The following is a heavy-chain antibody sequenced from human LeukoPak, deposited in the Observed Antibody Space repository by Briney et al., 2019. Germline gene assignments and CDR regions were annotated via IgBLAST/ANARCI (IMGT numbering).Heavy chain of an antibody. CDR1: GFPFSKYA. J-gene: IGHJ4*02. CDR3: AKPYHGSGTYWLFDY. CDR2: ISSGGDST. Sequence: GGSPRLSCAASGFPFSKYAMTWVRQAPGEGLEWVSTISSGGDSTYYADSVKGRSTISRDNSKNTLDLQMSSLRAEDTAVYFCAKPYHGSGTYWLFDYWGQGTLVT. D-gene: IGHD3-10*01. V-gene: IGHV3-23*01.